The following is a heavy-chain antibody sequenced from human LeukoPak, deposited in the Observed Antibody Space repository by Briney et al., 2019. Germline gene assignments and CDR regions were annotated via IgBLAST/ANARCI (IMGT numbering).Heavy chain of an antibody. V-gene: IGHV1-69*13. D-gene: IGHD4-23*01. J-gene: IGHJ6*03. CDR1: GGTFSSYA. CDR2: IIPIFGTA. Sequence: GASVKVSCXASGGTFSSYAISWVRQAPGQGLEWMGGIIPIFGTANYAQKFQGRVTITADESTSTAYMELSSLRSEDTAVYYCARSTVVTLYYYYYYYTDAWGKGTTVTVSS. CDR3: ARSTVVTLYYYYYYYTDA.